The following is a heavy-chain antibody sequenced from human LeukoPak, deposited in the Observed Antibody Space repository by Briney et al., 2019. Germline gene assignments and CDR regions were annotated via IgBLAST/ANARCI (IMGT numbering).Heavy chain of an antibody. Sequence: SETLSLTCTVSGGSVSGYYWSWIRQPPGKGLEWIGEINHSGSTNYNPSLKSRVIMSVDTSKNQFSLKLSSVTAADTAVYYCARHSGTTGDYYYYMDVWGKGTTVTVSS. CDR1: GGSVSGYY. J-gene: IGHJ6*03. CDR2: INHSGST. CDR3: ARHSGTTGDYYYYMDV. V-gene: IGHV4-34*01. D-gene: IGHD1-7*01.